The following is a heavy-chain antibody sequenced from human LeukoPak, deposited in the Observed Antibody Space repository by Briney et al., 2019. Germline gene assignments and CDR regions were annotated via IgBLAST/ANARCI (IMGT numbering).Heavy chain of an antibody. J-gene: IGHJ4*02. V-gene: IGHV4-30-2*06. CDR3: ARDYGDQIDY. Sequence: MPSQTLSLTCTVSGGSVRSGGYYWSWIRQSPGKGLEWIGYIYDGGSTYYNPSLKSRVTISVDKSKNQFSLKLSSVTAADTAVYYCARDYGDQIDYWGQGTLVTVSS. D-gene: IGHD4-17*01. CDR2: IYDGGST. CDR1: GGSVRSGGYY.